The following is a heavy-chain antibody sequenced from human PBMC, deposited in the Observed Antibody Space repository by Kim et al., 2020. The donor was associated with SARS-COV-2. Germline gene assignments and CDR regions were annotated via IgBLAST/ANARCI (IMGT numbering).Heavy chain of an antibody. CDR1: GGSISSSSYY. J-gene: IGHJ5*02. CDR3: ACMSTVNVGWFDP. V-gene: IGHV4-39*01. Sequence: SETLSLTCTVSGGSISSSSYYWGWIRQPPGKGLEWIGSIYYSGSTYYNPSLKSRVTISVDTSKNQFSLKLSSVTAADTAVYYCACMSTVNVGWFDPWGQGTLVTVSS. D-gene: IGHD4-17*01. CDR2: IYYSGST.